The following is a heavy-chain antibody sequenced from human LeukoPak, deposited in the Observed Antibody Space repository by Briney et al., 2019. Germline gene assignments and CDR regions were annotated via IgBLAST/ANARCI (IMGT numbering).Heavy chain of an antibody. V-gene: IGHV1-69*05. J-gene: IGHJ6*03. CDR3: ARAVERSYYMDV. Sequence: SVKVSCKASAGTFSSYAISWVRQAPGQGLEWMGGIIPIFGTANYAQKFQGRVTITTDESTSTAYMELSSLRSEDTAVYYCARAVERSYYMDVGGKGTTVTVSS. CDR1: AGTFSSYA. D-gene: IGHD5-24*01. CDR2: IIPIFGTA.